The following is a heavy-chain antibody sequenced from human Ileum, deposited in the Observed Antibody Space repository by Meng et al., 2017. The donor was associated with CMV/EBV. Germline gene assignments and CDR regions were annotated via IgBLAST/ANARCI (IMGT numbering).Heavy chain of an antibody. J-gene: IGHJ4*02. V-gene: IGHV3-74*01. CDR2: TSGDGRTI. CDR1: GFTFSSYD. D-gene: IGHD1-26*01. Sequence: GESLKISCAASGFTFSSYDMHWVRQAPGKGLVWVSRTSGDGRTINYADSVKGRFTISRDNARNTVYLQMNSLRADDTAVYYCVRGGSRYGDWEYWGQGTVVTVSS. CDR3: VRGGSRYGDWEY.